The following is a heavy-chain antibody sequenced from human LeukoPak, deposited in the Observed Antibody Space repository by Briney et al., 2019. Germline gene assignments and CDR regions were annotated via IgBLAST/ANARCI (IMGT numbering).Heavy chain of an antibody. J-gene: IGHJ5*02. D-gene: IGHD2-21*01. Sequence: PSETLSLTCAVYGGSFSGYYWSWIRQPPGKGLEWIGEINHSGSTNYNPSLKSRVTISVDTSKNQFSLKLSSVTAADTAVYYCARPRDWAFDPWGQGTLVTVSS. V-gene: IGHV4-34*01. CDR1: GGSFSGYY. CDR3: ARPRDWAFDP. CDR2: INHSGST.